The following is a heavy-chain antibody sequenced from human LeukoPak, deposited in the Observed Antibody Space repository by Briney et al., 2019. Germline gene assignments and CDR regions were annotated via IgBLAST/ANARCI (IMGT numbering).Heavy chain of an antibody. CDR1: GFIVSTNY. D-gene: IGHD5-18*01. CDR2: LYSGGTT. J-gene: IGHJ4*02. V-gene: IGHV3-66*01. CDR3: AKGSHQGYSPFDY. Sequence: GGSLRLSCAASGFIVSTNYMSWVRQAPGKGLEWVSVLYSGGTTYYADSVKGRFTISRDNSKNTLYLQMNSLRAEDTAVYYCAKGSHQGYSPFDYWGQGTLVTVSS.